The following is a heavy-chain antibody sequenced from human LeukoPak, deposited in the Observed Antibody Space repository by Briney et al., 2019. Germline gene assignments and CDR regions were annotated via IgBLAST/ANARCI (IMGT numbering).Heavy chain of an antibody. CDR1: GGSISGYY. J-gene: IGHJ5*02. Sequence: SEALSLTCTVSGGSISGYYWSWIRQRPGKRLEWIGYVYDTGATNYNPSLKSRFTISIDTSKNQFSLYLSSVTAADTAVYYCARLPLIATTRGGFDPWGQGTMVTVSS. CDR3: ARLPLIATTRGGFDP. V-gene: IGHV4-59*08. D-gene: IGHD1/OR15-1a*01. CDR2: VYDTGAT.